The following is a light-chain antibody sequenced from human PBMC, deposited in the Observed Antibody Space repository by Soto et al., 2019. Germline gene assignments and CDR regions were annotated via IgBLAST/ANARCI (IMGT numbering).Light chain of an antibody. Sequence: QSVLTQPRSVSGSPGQSVTISCTGSSSDVGGYNYVSWYQHHPGKAPKLMIYDVSRRPSGVPDRFSGSKSGNTASLTISGLQAEDEDDYYCCSNAGSYTWVFGGGTKLTVL. J-gene: IGLJ2*01. CDR2: DVS. CDR1: SSDVGGYNY. V-gene: IGLV2-11*01. CDR3: CSNAGSYTWV.